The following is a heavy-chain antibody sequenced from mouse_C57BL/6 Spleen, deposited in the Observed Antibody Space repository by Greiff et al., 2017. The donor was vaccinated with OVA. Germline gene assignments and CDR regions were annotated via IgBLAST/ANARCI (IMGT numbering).Heavy chain of an antibody. J-gene: IGHJ4*01. CDR2: ISSGSSTI. Sequence: EVKLMESGGGLVKPGGSLKLSCAASGFTFSDYGMHWVRQAPEKGLEWVAYISSGSSTIYYADTVKGRFTISRDNAKNTLFLQMTSLRSEDTAMYYCARSDGPYAMDYWGQGTSVTVSS. D-gene: IGHD2-3*01. V-gene: IGHV5-17*01. CDR1: GFTFSDYG. CDR3: ARSDGPYAMDY.